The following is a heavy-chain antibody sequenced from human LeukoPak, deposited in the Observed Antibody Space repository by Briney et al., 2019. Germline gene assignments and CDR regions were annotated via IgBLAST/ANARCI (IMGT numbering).Heavy chain of an antibody. V-gene: IGHV4-39*01. D-gene: IGHD3-3*01. CDR2: IYYSGST. CDR3: ASDAKYYDFWSGRPDDYYYYYMDV. CDR1: GGSISSSSYY. J-gene: IGHJ6*03. Sequence: SETLSLTCTVSGGSISSSSYYWGWIRQPPGKGLEWIGSIYYSGSTYYNPSLKSRVTISVDTSKNQFSLKLSSVTAADTAVYYCASDAKYYDFWSGRPDDYYYYYMDVWGKGTTVTVSS.